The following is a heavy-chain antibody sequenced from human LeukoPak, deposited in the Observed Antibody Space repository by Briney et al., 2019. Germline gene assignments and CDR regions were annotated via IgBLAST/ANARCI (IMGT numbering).Heavy chain of an antibody. D-gene: IGHD3-10*01. Sequence: GGSLRLSCAASGFTFSSYDMHWVRQATGKGLEWVSAIGTAGDTYYPGSVKGRFTISRENAKNSLYLQMNSLRAGDTAVYYCARGTVLLWFGESQGAFDIWGQGTMVTVSS. CDR1: GFTFSSYD. J-gene: IGHJ3*02. CDR3: ARGTVLLWFGESQGAFDI. V-gene: IGHV3-13*01. CDR2: IGTAGDT.